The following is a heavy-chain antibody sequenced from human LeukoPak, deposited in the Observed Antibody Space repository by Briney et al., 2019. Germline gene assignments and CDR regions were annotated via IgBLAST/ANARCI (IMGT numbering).Heavy chain of an antibody. Sequence: GGSLRLSCAASGFTLSSYAMHWVRQAPGKGLEYVSAISSNGGSTYYANSVKGRFTISRDNSQNTLYLQMGSLRAEDMAVYYCARESYDILTGPGAFDIWGQGTMVTVSS. CDR1: GFTLSSYA. CDR3: ARESYDILTGPGAFDI. D-gene: IGHD3-9*01. J-gene: IGHJ3*02. V-gene: IGHV3-64*01. CDR2: ISSNGGST.